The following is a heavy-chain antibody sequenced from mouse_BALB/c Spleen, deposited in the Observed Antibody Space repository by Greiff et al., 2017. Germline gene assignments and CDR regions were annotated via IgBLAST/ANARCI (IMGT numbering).Heavy chain of an antibody. D-gene: IGHD4-1*01. Sequence: VQLQQSGAELVRPGTSVKVSCKASGYAFTNYLIEWVKQRPGQGLEWIGVINPGSGGTNYNEKFKGKATLTADKSSSTAYMQLSSLTSDDSAVYFCAKLFYAMDDWGEGTSVTVSS. J-gene: IGHJ4*01. CDR1: GYAFTNYL. V-gene: IGHV1-54*01. CDR2: INPGSGGT. CDR3: AKLFYAMDD.